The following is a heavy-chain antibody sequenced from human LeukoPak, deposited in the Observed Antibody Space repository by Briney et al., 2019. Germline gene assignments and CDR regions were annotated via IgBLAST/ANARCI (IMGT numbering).Heavy chain of an antibody. CDR3: AKDTLEYYDFWSGYLAVGYFDY. D-gene: IGHD3-3*01. Sequence: GGSLRLSCAASGFTFDDYAMHWVRQAPGKGLEWVSGISWNSGSIGYADSVKGRFTISRDNAKNSLYLQMNSLRAEDTALYYCAKDTLEYYDFWSGYLAVGYFDYWGQGTLVTVSS. CDR1: GFTFDDYA. J-gene: IGHJ4*02. V-gene: IGHV3-9*01. CDR2: ISWNSGSI.